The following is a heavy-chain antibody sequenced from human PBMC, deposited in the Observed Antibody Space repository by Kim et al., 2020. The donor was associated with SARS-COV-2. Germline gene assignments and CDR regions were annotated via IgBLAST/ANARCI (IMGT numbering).Heavy chain of an antibody. D-gene: IGHD6-19*01. Sequence: SVKVSCKASGGTFSSYAISWVRQAPGQGLEWMGGIIPIFGTANYAQKFQGRVTITADESTSTAYMELSSLRSEDTAVYYCAREYPPDSSGWSDGMDVWGQGTTVTVSS. CDR3: AREYPPDSSGWSDGMDV. CDR1: GGTFSSYA. J-gene: IGHJ6*02. V-gene: IGHV1-69*13. CDR2: IIPIFGTA.